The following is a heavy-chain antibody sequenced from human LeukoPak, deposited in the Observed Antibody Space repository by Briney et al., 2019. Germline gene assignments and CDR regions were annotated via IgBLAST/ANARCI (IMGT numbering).Heavy chain of an antibody. CDR3: ARDSGYSGYDFIVGCFDY. Sequence: QPGGSLRLSCAASGFTFSSYSMNWVRQAPGKGLEWVSYISSSSSTIYYADSVKGRFTISRDNAKNSLYLQMNSLRAEDTAMYYCARDSGYSGYDFIVGCFDYWGQGTLVTVSS. D-gene: IGHD5-12*01. V-gene: IGHV3-48*04. CDR1: GFTFSSYS. J-gene: IGHJ4*02. CDR2: ISSSSSTI.